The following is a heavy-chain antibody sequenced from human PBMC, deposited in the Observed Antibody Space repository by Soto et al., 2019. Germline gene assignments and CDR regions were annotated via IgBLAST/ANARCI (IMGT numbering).Heavy chain of an antibody. D-gene: IGHD4-4*01. J-gene: IGHJ6*02. CDR3: ATDSTVTSYYYYGMDV. Sequence: ASVKVSCKVSGYTLTELSMHWVRQAPGKGLEWMGGFDPEDGETIYAQKFQGRVTMTEDTSTDTAYMELSSLRSEDTAVYYCATDSTVTSYYYYGMDVWGQGTTVTVSS. V-gene: IGHV1-24*01. CDR2: FDPEDGET. CDR1: GYTLTELS.